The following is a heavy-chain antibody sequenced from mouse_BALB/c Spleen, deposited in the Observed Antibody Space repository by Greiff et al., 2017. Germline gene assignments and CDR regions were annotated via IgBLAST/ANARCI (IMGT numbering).Heavy chain of an antibody. CDR1: GYSITSDYA. J-gene: IGHJ4*01. D-gene: IGHD2-4*01. CDR3: ARSDYDDGYYAMDY. V-gene: IGHV3-2*02. CDR2: ISYSGST. Sequence: VQLQQSGPGLVKPSQSLSLTCTVTGYSITSDYAWNWIRQFPGNKLEWMGYISYSGSTSYNPSLKSRISITRDTSKNQFFLQLNSVTTEDTATYYCARSDYDDGYYAMDYWGQGTSVTVSS.